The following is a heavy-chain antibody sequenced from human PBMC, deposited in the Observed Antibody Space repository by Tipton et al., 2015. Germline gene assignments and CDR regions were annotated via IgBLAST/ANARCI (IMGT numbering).Heavy chain of an antibody. CDR1: SASISTGDDY. J-gene: IGHJ4*02. D-gene: IGHD3-22*01. CDR2: ISKDGSA. V-gene: IGHV4-31*03. CDR3: ARAGPGSGSNY. Sequence: TLSLTCIVSSASISTGDDYWTWIRQLSGKGLEWIGYISKDGSAYYNPSLKSRVTISVDTSTNQFSLNLTSVTAADTAVYYCARAGPGSGSNYWGQGTLVTVSS.